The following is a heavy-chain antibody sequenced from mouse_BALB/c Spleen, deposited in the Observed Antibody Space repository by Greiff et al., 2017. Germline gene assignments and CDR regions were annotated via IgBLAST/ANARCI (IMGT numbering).Heavy chain of an antibody. V-gene: IGHV14-3*02. CDR1: GFNIKDTY. Sequence: EVKLMESGAELVKPGASVKLSCTASGFNIKDTYMHWVKQRPEQGLEWIGRIDPANGNTKYDPKFQGKATITADTSSNTAYLQLSSLTSEDTAVYYCAKGYYGNYDAYWGQGTLVTVSA. D-gene: IGHD2-1*01. CDR2: IDPANGNT. CDR3: AKGYYGNYDAY. J-gene: IGHJ3*01.